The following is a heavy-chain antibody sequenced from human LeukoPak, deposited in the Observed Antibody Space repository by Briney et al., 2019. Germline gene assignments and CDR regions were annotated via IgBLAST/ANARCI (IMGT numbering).Heavy chain of an antibody. Sequence: GGSLRLSCAASGFTLDDYAMHWVRQAPGKGLEWVSGISWNSGSIGYADSVKGRFTISRDNAKNSLYLQMNSLRAEDTALYYCAKAPSSGQRTALDYWGQGTLVTVSS. J-gene: IGHJ4*02. CDR1: GFTLDDYA. V-gene: IGHV3-9*01. D-gene: IGHD6-19*01. CDR3: AKAPSSGQRTALDY. CDR2: ISWNSGSI.